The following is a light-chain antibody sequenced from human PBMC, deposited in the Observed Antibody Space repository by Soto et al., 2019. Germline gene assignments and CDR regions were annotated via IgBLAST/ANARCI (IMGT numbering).Light chain of an antibody. J-gene: IGKJ1*01. V-gene: IGKV1-39*01. CDR2: AAS. CDR1: QRISSY. CDR3: QQSYSTPWT. Sequence: DIQMTQSPSSLSASVGDRVTITCRASQRISSYLNWYQQKPGKAPKLLIYAASSLQSGVPSRFSASGSRTDFTITISSLQPEDFPTYYCQQSYSTPWTFGQGTTVEIK.